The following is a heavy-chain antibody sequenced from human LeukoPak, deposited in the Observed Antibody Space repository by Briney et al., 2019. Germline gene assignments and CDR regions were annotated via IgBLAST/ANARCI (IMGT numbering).Heavy chain of an antibody. V-gene: IGHV3-64*01. CDR1: GFTFSSYA. Sequence: PGGSLRLSCAASGFTFSSYAMHWVRQAPGKGLEYVSAISSNGGSTYYANSVKGRFTISRDNSKNTLYLQMGSLRAEGMAVYYCARGESYYYGSGSSDFDYWGQGTLVTVSS. D-gene: IGHD3-10*01. J-gene: IGHJ4*02. CDR3: ARGESYYYGSGSSDFDY. CDR2: ISSNGGST.